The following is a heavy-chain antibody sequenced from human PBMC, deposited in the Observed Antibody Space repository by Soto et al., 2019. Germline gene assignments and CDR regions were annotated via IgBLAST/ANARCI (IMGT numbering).Heavy chain of an antibody. D-gene: IGHD2-8*02. Sequence: SETLSLTCTVSGGSISSGGYYWSWIRQHPGKGLEWIGYIYYSGSTYCNPSLKSRVTISVDTSKNQFSLKLSSVTAADTAVYYCARDKITGLFDYWGQGTLVTVSS. CDR3: ARDKITGLFDY. J-gene: IGHJ4*02. V-gene: IGHV4-31*03. CDR1: GGSISSGGYY. CDR2: IYYSGST.